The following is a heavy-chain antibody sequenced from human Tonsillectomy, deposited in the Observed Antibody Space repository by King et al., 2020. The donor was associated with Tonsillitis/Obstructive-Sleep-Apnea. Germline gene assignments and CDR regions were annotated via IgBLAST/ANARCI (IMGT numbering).Heavy chain of an antibody. D-gene: IGHD2-15*01. CDR2: ISSSGGAT. V-gene: IGHV3-23*04. Sequence: VQLVESGGGLVQPGGSLRLSCSASRFTFSSYAMRWVRQAPGKGLEWVSVISSSGGATYCADSVKGRFTISRDNSKNVLYLQMNSLKAEDTAVYYCAKGLGVGAAYYFDCWGQGTLVTVSS. J-gene: IGHJ4*02. CDR1: RFTFSSYA. CDR3: AKGLGVGAAYYFDC.